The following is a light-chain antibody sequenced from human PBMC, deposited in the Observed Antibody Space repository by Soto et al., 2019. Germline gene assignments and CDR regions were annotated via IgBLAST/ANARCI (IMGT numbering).Light chain of an antibody. V-gene: IGLV1-44*01. Sequence: QSVLTQPPSLSGTPGQRVTISWSGSNSNIGLDSVNWYQHFPGTAPKILIYSDDERPSGVPDRFSGSKSGTSASLAISGLQSEDEAEYYCAAWDDNLNGPLFGGGTKLTVL. CDR3: AAWDDNLNGPL. CDR1: NSNIGLDS. CDR2: SDD. J-gene: IGLJ3*02.